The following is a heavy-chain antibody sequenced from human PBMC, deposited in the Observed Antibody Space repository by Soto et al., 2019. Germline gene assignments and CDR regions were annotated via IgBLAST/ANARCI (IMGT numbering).Heavy chain of an antibody. Sequence: QVQLVQSGAEVRKPGASLKLSCQTSGYPFTSYHMHWVRQAPGQGLEWMGRINPTEGRTRYAQRFQDRVTMTRDTSTSTVYMELSSLRSEDTATYFCARGREYSFGYNWFDPWGQGTLVTVSS. CDR3: ARGREYSFGYNWFDP. CDR2: INPTEGRT. V-gene: IGHV1-46*01. CDR1: GYPFTSYH. D-gene: IGHD5-12*01. J-gene: IGHJ5*02.